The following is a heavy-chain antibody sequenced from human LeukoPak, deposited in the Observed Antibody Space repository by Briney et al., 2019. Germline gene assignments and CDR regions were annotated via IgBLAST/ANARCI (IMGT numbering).Heavy chain of an antibody. CDR2: MNPNSGNT. V-gene: IGHV1-8*03. CDR3: ARGRYDFWSGIPYFDY. CDR1: GYTFTSYD. Sequence: ASVNVSCKASGYTFTSYDINWVRQATGQGLEWMGWMNPNSGNTGYAQKFQGRVTITRNTSISTAYMELSSLRSEDTAVYYCARGRYDFWSGIPYFDYWGQGTLVTVSS. J-gene: IGHJ4*02. D-gene: IGHD3-3*01.